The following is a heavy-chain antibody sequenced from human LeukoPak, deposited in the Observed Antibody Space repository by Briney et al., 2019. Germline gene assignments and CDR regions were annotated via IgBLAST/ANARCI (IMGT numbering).Heavy chain of an antibody. CDR2: ISYDGSNK. D-gene: IGHD3-3*01. V-gene: IGHV3-30-3*01. J-gene: IGHJ4*02. CDR3: ANHYDFWSGYYNRPFDY. CDR1: GFTFSSYA. Sequence: GGSLRLSCAASGFTFSSYAMHWVRQAPGKGLEWVAVISYDGSNKYYADSVKGRFTISRDNSKNTLYLQMNSLRAEDTAVYYCANHYDFWSGYYNRPFDYWGQGTLVTVSS.